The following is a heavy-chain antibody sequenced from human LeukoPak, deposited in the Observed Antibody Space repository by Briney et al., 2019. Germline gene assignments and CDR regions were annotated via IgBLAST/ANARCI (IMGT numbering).Heavy chain of an antibody. J-gene: IGHJ4*02. CDR3: VSFYETY. CDR2: INIDERIT. D-gene: IGHD2/OR15-2a*01. V-gene: IGHV3-74*01. CDR1: GFSFSTQR. Sequence: PGGSLRLTCAASGFSFSTQRMHWVRQAPGKGLVWVSYINIDERITGYADSVKGRFTISRDNAKNTLYLQMNNLRAEDTAVYYCVSFYETYWGRGTLVTVSS.